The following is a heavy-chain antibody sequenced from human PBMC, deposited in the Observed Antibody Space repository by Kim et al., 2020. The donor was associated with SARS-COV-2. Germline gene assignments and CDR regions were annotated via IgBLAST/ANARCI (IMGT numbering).Heavy chain of an antibody. Sequence: ASVKVSCKASGYTFTSYGISWVRQAPGQGLEWMGWISAYNGNTNYAQKLQGRVTMTTDTSTSTASMELRSLRSDDTAVYYCARDAGIAVVGTYYYYYGMDVWGQGTTVTVSS. J-gene: IGHJ6*02. CDR3: ARDAGIAVVGTYYYYYGMDV. CDR1: GYTFTSYG. D-gene: IGHD6-19*01. CDR2: ISAYNGNT. V-gene: IGHV1-18*01.